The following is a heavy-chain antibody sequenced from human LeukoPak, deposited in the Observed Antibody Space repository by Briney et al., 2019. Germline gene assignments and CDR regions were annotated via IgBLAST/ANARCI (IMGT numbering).Heavy chain of an antibody. CDR1: GFTFSTYA. J-gene: IGHJ4*02. CDR2: ISGSGGST. D-gene: IGHD6-19*01. Sequence: GGSLRLSCAASGFTFSTYAMSWVRQAPGKGLEWVSTISGSGGSTYYADSVKGRFTISRDNSKNTLYLQMNSLRAEDTAVYYCASHPAVAGKYYFDYWGQGTLVTVSS. V-gene: IGHV3-23*01. CDR3: ASHPAVAGKYYFDY.